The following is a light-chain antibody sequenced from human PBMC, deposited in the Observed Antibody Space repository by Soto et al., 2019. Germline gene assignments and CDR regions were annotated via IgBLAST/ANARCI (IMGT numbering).Light chain of an antibody. Sequence: QSALTQPASESGSPGQSITISCTGTSSDVGSYNLVSWYQQHPGKAPKLMIYEGSKRPSGVSNRFSGSKSGNTASLTISGLQAEDEADYYCCSYAGSFWVFGGGTKVTVL. J-gene: IGLJ3*02. CDR2: EGS. CDR1: SSDVGSYNL. CDR3: CSYAGSFWV. V-gene: IGLV2-23*01.